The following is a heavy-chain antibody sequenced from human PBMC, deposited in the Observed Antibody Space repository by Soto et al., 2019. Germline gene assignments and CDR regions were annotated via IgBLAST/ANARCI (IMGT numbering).Heavy chain of an antibody. CDR1: GFTFSYYA. D-gene: IGHD1-26*01. J-gene: IGHJ4*02. CDR2: MRGSGGST. Sequence: EVHLLESGGGLVQPGGSLRLSCAASGFTFSYYAMSWVRQAPGKGLEWVSGMRGSGGSTHYADSVKGRFTISRGNSKNMFYLQMNSLTVEDTAVYFCARRKGLGATPDGANYWGQGTLVTVSS. V-gene: IGHV3-23*01. CDR3: ARRKGLGATPDGANY.